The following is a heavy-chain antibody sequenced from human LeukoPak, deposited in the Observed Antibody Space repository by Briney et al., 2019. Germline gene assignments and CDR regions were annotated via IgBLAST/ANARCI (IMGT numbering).Heavy chain of an antibody. V-gene: IGHV4-34*01. CDR3: ARIVVATAVDY. D-gene: IGHD3-22*01. CDR2: INHSGST. CDR1: GGSFSGYY. J-gene: IGHJ4*02. Sequence: SETLSLTCAVYGGSFSGYYWSWLRQPPGKGLEWIGEINHSGSTNYNPSLKSRVTISVDTSKNQFSLKLSSVTAADTAVYYCARIVVATAVDYWGQGTLVTVSS.